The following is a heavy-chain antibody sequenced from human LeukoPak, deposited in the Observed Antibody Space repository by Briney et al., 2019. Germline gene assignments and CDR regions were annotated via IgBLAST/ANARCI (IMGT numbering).Heavy chain of an antibody. Sequence: QPGGSLRLSCAASGFTFSSYEMNWVRQAPGKGLEWVSYISSSGSTIYYADSVKGRFTISRDNAKNSLYLQMNSLRAEDTAVYYCARGDQLLYPYGMDVWGQGTTVTVSS. CDR1: GFTFSSYE. D-gene: IGHD2-2*02. CDR2: ISSSGSTI. V-gene: IGHV3-48*03. CDR3: ARGDQLLYPYGMDV. J-gene: IGHJ6*02.